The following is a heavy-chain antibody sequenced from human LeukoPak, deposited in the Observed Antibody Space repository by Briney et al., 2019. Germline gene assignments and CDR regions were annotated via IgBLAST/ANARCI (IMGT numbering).Heavy chain of an antibody. J-gene: IGHJ5*02. V-gene: IGHV1-8*01. CDR2: MNPNSGNT. D-gene: IGHD6-13*01. Sequence: EASVKVSCKASGYTFTSYDINWVRQATGQGLEWMGWMNPNSGNTGYAQKLQGRVTMTTDTSTSTAYMELRSLRSDDTAVYYCARERTGGRYSSSWYDPWGQGTLVTVSS. CDR3: ARERTGGRYSSSWYDP. CDR1: GYTFTSYD.